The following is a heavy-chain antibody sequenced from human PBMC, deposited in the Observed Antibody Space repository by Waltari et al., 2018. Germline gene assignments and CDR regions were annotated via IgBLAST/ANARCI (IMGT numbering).Heavy chain of an antibody. CDR2: ISGSGGST. J-gene: IGHJ4*02. CDR3: AKEGIDYYDSSGYYDY. Sequence: EVQLVESGGGLVQPGGSLRLSCAASGFTFSSYAMSWVRQAPGKGLGWVSAISGSGGSTYYADSVKGRFTISRDNSKNTLYLQMNSLRAEDTAVYYCAKEGIDYYDSSGYYDYWGQGTLVTVSS. CDR1: GFTFSSYA. D-gene: IGHD3-22*01. V-gene: IGHV3-23*04.